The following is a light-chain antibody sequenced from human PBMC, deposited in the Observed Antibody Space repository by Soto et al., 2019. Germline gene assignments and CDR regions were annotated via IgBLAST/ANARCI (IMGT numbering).Light chain of an antibody. Sequence: DIHMTQSPSTLSASVGDRVTITCRASQSISIWLAWYQQKPGRAPNLLIYGTSSLESGVPSRLSGSGSGTEFPHTISNLQPDDFATYYCQHYNDYSWTFGQGTKVEIK. CDR1: QSISIW. CDR2: GTS. CDR3: QHYNDYSWT. V-gene: IGKV1-5*03. J-gene: IGKJ1*01.